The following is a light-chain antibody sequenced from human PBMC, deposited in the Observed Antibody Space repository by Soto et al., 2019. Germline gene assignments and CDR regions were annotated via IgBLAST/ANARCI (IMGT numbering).Light chain of an antibody. CDR1: QSISSTY. CDR2: GAS. J-gene: IGKJ1*01. Sequence: EIVLTQSPGTLSLSPGKRVTLSCRASQSISSTYLAWYQQKPGQAPRLLICGASSRATGIPDRFSGSGSGTDFTLTISRLEPEDFAVYYCQQYDSPPRTFGQGTKVEVQ. CDR3: QQYDSPPRT. V-gene: IGKV3-20*01.